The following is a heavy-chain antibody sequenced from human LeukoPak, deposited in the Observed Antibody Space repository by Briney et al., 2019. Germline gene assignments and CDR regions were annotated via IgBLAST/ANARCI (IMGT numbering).Heavy chain of an antibody. CDR2: IFYSGST. V-gene: IGHV4-59*04. J-gene: IGHJ5*02. Sequence: SETLSLTCSVSGGSFSSYYWSWIRQPPGKGLEWIGTIFYSGSTYYNPSLRSRVTMSVDTSKNQFSLRLSSVTAADTAVYYCARQGYISGQGFRNNWFDPWGQGSLVTVSS. D-gene: IGHD6-19*01. CDR3: ARQGYISGQGFRNNWFDP. CDR1: GGSFSSYY.